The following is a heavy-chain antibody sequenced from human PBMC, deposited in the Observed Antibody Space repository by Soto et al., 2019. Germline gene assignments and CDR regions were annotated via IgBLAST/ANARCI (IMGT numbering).Heavy chain of an antibody. CDR3: ARDGVGTAMVYYFDY. V-gene: IGHV1-3*01. CDR1: GYTFTSYA. CDR2: INAGNGNT. D-gene: IGHD5-18*01. Sequence: QVQLVQSGAEVKKPGASVKVSCKASGYTFTSYAMHWVRQAPGQRLEWMGWINAGNGNTKYSQKFQGRVTITRDTSASTAYMELCSLRSEDTAVYYCARDGVGTAMVYYFDYWGQGTLVTVSS. J-gene: IGHJ4*02.